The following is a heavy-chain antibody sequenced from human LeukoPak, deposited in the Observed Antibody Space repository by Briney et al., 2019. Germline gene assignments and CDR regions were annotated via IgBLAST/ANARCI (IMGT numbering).Heavy chain of an antibody. CDR2: IIPIFGTA. V-gene: IGHV1-69*06. Sequence: ASVKVSCKASGGTFSSYAISWVRQAPGQGLEWMGGIIPIFGTANYAQKFQGRVTITADKSTSTAYMELSSLRSEDTAVYYCANFGMVATLVREDAFDIWGRGTMVTVSS. J-gene: IGHJ3*02. D-gene: IGHD5-12*01. CDR3: ANFGMVATLVREDAFDI. CDR1: GGTFSSYA.